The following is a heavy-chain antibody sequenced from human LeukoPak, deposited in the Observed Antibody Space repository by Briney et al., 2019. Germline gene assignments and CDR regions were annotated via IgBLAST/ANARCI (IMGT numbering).Heavy chain of an antibody. Sequence: ASETLSLTCTVSGGSISSYYWSWIRQPPGKGLEWIGFIYYSDITNYNPSLKSRVTISVDTSKKQFSLKLSSVTAADTAVYYCAREGDAYNGGWYFDLWGRGTLVTVSS. CDR2: IYYSDIT. CDR1: GGSISSYY. J-gene: IGHJ2*01. CDR3: AREGDAYNGGWYFDL. V-gene: IGHV4-59*01. D-gene: IGHD5-24*01.